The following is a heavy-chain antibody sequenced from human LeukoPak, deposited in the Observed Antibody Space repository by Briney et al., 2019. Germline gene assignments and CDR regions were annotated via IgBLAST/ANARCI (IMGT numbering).Heavy chain of an antibody. J-gene: IGHJ5*02. V-gene: IGHV4-4*09. CDR2: IYTSGST. CDR3: ARHRVVITSNWFDP. CDR1: GGSISSYY. Sequence: SETLSLTCTVSGGSISSYYWSWIRQPPGEGLEWIGYIYTSGSTNYNPSLKSRVTISVGTSKNQFSLKLSSVTAADTAVYYCARHRVVITSNWFDPWGQGTLVTVSS. D-gene: IGHD3-22*01.